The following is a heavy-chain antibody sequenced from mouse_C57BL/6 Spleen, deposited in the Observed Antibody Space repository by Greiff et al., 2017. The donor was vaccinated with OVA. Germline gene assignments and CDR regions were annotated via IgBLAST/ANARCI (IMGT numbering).Heavy chain of an antibody. CDR2: LYPGDGDT. Sequence: QVQLKESGAELVKPGASVKISCKASGYAFSSYWMNWVKQRPGKGLEWIGQLYPGDGDTNYNGKFKGKATLTADKSSSTAYMQLSSLTSEDSAVYFCASFDYYGSSYGYFDVWGTGTTVTVSS. CDR3: ASFDYYGSSYGYFDV. J-gene: IGHJ1*03. V-gene: IGHV1-80*01. CDR1: GYAFSSYW. D-gene: IGHD1-1*01.